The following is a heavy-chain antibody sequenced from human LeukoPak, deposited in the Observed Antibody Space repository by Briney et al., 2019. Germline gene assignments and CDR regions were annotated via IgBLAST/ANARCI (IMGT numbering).Heavy chain of an antibody. CDR1: GGSFSGYY. D-gene: IGHD4-23*01. CDR2: INHSGST. J-gene: IGHJ4*02. Sequence: PSETLSLTCAVYGGSFSGYYWSWIRQPPGKGLEWIGEINHSGSTNYNPSLKSRVTISVDTSKNQFSLKLSSVTAADTAVYYCARGLPAVADYWGQGTLVTVFS. V-gene: IGHV4-34*01. CDR3: ARGLPAVADY.